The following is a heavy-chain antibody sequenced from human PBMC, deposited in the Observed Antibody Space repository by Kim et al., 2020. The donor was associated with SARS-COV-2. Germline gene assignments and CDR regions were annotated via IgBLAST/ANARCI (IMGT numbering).Heavy chain of an antibody. Sequence: EKVQGRATMTRDTSGSTAYMELRRLRSDDTAVYYCARVPSGYYPYYFDYWGQGTLVTVSS. J-gene: IGHJ4*02. V-gene: IGHV1-2*02. CDR3: ARVPSGYYPYYFDY. D-gene: IGHD3-22*01.